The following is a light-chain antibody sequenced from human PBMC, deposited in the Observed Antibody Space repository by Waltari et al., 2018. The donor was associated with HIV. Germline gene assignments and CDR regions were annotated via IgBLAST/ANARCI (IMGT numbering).Light chain of an antibody. V-gene: IGKV4-1*01. CDR3: QQYYSSPIT. CDR1: QSVLYSSNNRKY. CDR2: CAS. J-gene: IGKJ5*01. Sequence: DIVMTQSPDSLAVSLGERATIHCKSSQSVLYSSNNRKYLAWYQQKPGQPPKLLIYCASTRESGVPDRFSGSGSGTDFTLTISSLQAEDVAVYYCQQYYSSPITFGQGTRLEIK.